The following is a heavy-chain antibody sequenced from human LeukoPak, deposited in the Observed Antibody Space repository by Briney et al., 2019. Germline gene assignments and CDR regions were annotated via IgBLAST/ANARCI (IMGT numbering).Heavy chain of an antibody. CDR1: GGSISSYY. Sequence: PSETLSLTCTVSGGSISSYYWSWIRQPAGKGLEWIGRIYTSGSTNYNPSPKSRVTMSVDTSKNQFSLKLSSVTAADTAVYYCARDRYCSSTSCYRAPDWFDPWGQGTQVTVSS. D-gene: IGHD2-2*01. J-gene: IGHJ5*02. CDR2: IYTSGST. CDR3: ARDRYCSSTSCYRAPDWFDP. V-gene: IGHV4-4*07.